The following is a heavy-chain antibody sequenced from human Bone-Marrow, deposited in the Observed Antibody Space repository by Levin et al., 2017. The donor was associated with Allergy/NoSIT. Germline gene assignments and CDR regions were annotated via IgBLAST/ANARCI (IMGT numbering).Heavy chain of an antibody. CDR3: ARAKVGASSPPDF. D-gene: IGHD1-26*01. CDR1: GGSVSLGGYY. J-gene: IGHJ4*02. V-gene: IGHV4-31*03. Sequence: PSETLSLTCTVSGGSVSLGGYYWGWVRQPPGKGLEWIGYRYYNGETFYNPSLKSRVTISSDTSKNQFSLKVISMTAADTAGYYCARAKVGASSPPDFWGQGTLVTVSS. CDR2: RYYNGET.